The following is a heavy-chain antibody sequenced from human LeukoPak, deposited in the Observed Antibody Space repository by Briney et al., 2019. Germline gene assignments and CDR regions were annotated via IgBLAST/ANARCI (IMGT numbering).Heavy chain of an antibody. V-gene: IGHV1-18*01. Sequence: ASVKVSCKASNYTFINYGISWARQAPGQGLEWMGWINGYNGNTDYAQGLQGRVTMTTDTSTSTAYMELRSLRSDDTAVYYCARGGSGWYVDYWGQGTLVTVSS. J-gene: IGHJ4*02. CDR3: ARGGSGWYVDY. CDR2: INGYNGNT. CDR1: NYTFINYG. D-gene: IGHD6-19*01.